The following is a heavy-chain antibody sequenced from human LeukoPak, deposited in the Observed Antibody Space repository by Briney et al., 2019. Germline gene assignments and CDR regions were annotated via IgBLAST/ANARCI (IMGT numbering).Heavy chain of an antibody. CDR2: IYYSGST. V-gene: IGHV4-39*01. Sequence: SETLSLTCTVSGGSISNSSYYWGWIRQPPGKGLEWIGSIYYSGSTYYNPSLKSRVTISVDTSKNQFSLKLSSVTAADTAVYYCARRAIVVVPAAEFDYWGQGTLVTVSS. D-gene: IGHD2-2*01. CDR3: ARRAIVVVPAAEFDY. CDR1: GGSISNSSYY. J-gene: IGHJ4*02.